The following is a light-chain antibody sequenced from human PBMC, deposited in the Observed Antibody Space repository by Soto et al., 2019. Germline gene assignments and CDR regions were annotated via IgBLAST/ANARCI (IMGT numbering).Light chain of an antibody. Sequence: QSVLTQPPSVSGAPGQRVTISCTGSSSNIGAGYDVHWYQQLPGTAPKVLIYGNNNRPSGVPDRFSGSKSGTSASLAITGLQAEDEADYYCQSYDSSLSGLFGGGTKLTVL. CDR1: SSNIGAGYD. CDR3: QSYDSSLSGL. J-gene: IGLJ2*01. V-gene: IGLV1-40*01. CDR2: GNN.